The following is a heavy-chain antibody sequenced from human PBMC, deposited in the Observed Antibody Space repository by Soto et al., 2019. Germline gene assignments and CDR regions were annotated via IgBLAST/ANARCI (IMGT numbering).Heavy chain of an antibody. CDR2: INAGNGNT. V-gene: IGHV1-3*01. J-gene: IGHJ6*02. Sequence: ASVKVSCKASGYTFTSYAMHWVRQAPGQRLEWMGWINAGNGNTKYSQKFQGRVTITRDTSASTAYMELSSLRSEDTAVYYCARDPVRLSGDGRPPPYYYYYGMDVWGQGTTVTSP. D-gene: IGHD3-3*01. CDR1: GYTFTSYA. CDR3: ARDPVRLSGDGRPPPYYYYYGMDV.